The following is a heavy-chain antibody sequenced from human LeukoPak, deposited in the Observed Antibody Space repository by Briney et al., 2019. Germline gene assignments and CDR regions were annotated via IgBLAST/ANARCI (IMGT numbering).Heavy chain of an antibody. D-gene: IGHD5-18*01. CDR3: ARDNRGYSYGDY. Sequence: GGSLRLSCVASGFTFSRYWMHWVRQAPGKGLVWVSRINSDGSTATYADSVKGRFTISRDNAKNTLYLQMSSLRAEDTAVYYCARDNRGYSYGDYWGQGTLVTVSS. J-gene: IGHJ4*02. CDR2: INSDGSTA. V-gene: IGHV3-74*01. CDR1: GFTFSRYW.